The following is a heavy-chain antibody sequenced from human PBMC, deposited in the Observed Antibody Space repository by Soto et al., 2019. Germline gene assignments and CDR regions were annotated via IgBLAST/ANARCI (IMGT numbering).Heavy chain of an antibody. CDR1: GGTFSSSA. CDR2: IIPLFRTP. Sequence: QVQLVQSGAEMKEPGSSVKVSCKTSGGTFSSSAISWLRQAPGQGLEWMGGIIPLFRTPDYAQKFQGRVTIAAGESTSKAYMELSRLRSEDTAVYYCARDNDRLQLGGNYYYILDVWGQGTTITVSS. V-gene: IGHV1-69*12. CDR3: ARDNDRLQLGGNYYYILDV. J-gene: IGHJ6*02. D-gene: IGHD4-4*01.